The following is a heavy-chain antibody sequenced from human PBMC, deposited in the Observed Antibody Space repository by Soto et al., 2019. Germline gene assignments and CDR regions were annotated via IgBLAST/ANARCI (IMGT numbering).Heavy chain of an antibody. CDR2: ISYDGSNK. Sequence: GGSLRLSCAASGFTFSSYGMHWVRQAPGKGLEWVAVISYDGSNKYYADSVKGRFTISRDNSKNTLYLQMNSLRAEDTAVYYCAKDYLGSSAMFDYWGQGTLVTVSS. J-gene: IGHJ4*02. CDR3: AKDYLGSSAMFDY. D-gene: IGHD3-22*01. CDR1: GFTFSSYG. V-gene: IGHV3-30*18.